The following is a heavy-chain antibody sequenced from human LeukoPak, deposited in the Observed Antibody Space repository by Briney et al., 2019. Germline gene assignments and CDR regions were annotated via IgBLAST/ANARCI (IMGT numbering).Heavy chain of an antibody. V-gene: IGHV3-9*01. Sequence: TGGSLRLSCAASGFTFDDYAMHWVRQAPGKGLEWVSGISWNSGSIGYADSVKGRFTISRDNAKNSLYLQMNSLRAEDTALYYCAKAPTVATMTATIYYFDYWGQGTLVTVSS. D-gene: IGHD5-12*01. CDR2: ISWNSGSI. CDR1: GFTFDDYA. J-gene: IGHJ4*02. CDR3: AKAPTVATMTATIYYFDY.